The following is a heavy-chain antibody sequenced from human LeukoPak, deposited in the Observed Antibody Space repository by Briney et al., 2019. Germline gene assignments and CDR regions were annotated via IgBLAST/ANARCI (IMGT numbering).Heavy chain of an antibody. Sequence: QPGRSLRLSCAASGFTFSSYGMHWVRQAPGKGLEWVAVIWYDGSNKYYADSVKGRFTISRDNSKNTLYLQMNSLRAEDTAVYYCAKGGITMIVVVEYWGQGTLVTVSS. CDR2: IWYDGSNK. V-gene: IGHV3-33*06. D-gene: IGHD3-22*01. CDR3: AKGGITMIVVVEY. J-gene: IGHJ4*02. CDR1: GFTFSSYG.